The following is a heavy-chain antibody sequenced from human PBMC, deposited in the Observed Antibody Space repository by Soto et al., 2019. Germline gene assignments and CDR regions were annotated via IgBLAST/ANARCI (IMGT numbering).Heavy chain of an antibody. J-gene: IGHJ6*03. CDR1: GYTFTNYD. Sequence: QVQLVQSGAEVKKPGASVKVSCKASGYTFTNYDINWVRQTTGQGLEWMGWMNPKSGNTGYAQKFQGRATMTTDTSISPAYMELSSLRSADTAVYYCARVPSTVTTLVTYYYYMDVWGKGTTVTVSS. CDR3: ARVPSTVTTLVTYYYYMDV. CDR2: MNPKSGNT. D-gene: IGHD4-17*01. V-gene: IGHV1-8*01.